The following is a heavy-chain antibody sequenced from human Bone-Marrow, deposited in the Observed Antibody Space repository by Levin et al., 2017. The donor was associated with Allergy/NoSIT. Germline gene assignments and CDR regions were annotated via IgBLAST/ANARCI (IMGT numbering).Heavy chain of an antibody. D-gene: IGHD6-19*01. V-gene: IGHV3-30-3*01. Sequence: GESLKISCAASGFSFDSFPMHWVRQAPGKGLEWVAVISYDGNKQDYADSVKGRFTISRDNSKNTLYLYMSTLRTEDTAVYYCARDIWGIAVAGPADWGQGTLVTVSS. CDR1: GFSFDSFP. J-gene: IGHJ4*02. CDR2: ISYDGNKQ. CDR3: ARDIWGIAVAGPAD.